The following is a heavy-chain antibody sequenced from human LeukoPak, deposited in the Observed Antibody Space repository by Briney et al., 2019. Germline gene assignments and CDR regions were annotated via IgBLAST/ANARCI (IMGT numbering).Heavy chain of an antibody. J-gene: IGHJ4*02. CDR2: INANSGDT. Sequence: ASVKVSCKTSGYPFTNHGVSWVRQAPGQGLEWMGWINANSGDTNYAQRFQGRLTMTTDTSTTTAYMELRSLSSDDTAVYYCARDWPIVIADYWDQGTLVTVSS. V-gene: IGHV1-18*01. D-gene: IGHD2/OR15-2a*01. CDR1: GYPFTNHG. CDR3: ARDWPIVIADY.